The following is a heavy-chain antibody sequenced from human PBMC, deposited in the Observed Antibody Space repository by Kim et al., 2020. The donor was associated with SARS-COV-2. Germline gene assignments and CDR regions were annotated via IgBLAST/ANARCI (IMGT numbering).Heavy chain of an antibody. J-gene: IGHJ4*02. CDR3: ARDRPPDILTGFDVSPPDY. V-gene: IGHV3-33*01. CDR1: GFTFSSYG. CDR2: IWYDGSNK. Sequence: GGSLRLSCAASGFTFSSYGMHWVRQAPGKGLEWVAVIWYDGSNKYYADSVKGRFTISRDNSKNTLYLQMNSLRAEDTAVYYCARDRPPDILTGFDVSPPDYWGQGTLVTVSS. D-gene: IGHD3-9*01.